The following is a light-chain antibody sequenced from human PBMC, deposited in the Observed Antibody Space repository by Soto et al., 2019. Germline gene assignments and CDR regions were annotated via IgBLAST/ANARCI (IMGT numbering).Light chain of an antibody. CDR2: KAS. Sequence: DIQMTQSPSTLSGSVEDIVTITCRASQTISSWLAWYQQKPGKAPKLLIYKASTLKSGVPSRFSGGGSGTEFTLTISSLQPDDFATYYCQDYNSYSEAFGQGTKVDIK. CDR1: QTISSW. V-gene: IGKV1-5*03. CDR3: QDYNSYSEA. J-gene: IGKJ1*01.